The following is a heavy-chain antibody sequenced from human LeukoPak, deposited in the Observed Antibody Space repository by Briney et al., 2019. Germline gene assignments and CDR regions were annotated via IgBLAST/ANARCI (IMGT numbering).Heavy chain of an antibody. CDR2: IYHSGST. CDR1: GGSISSSNW. J-gene: IGHJ4*02. Sequence: SGTLSLTCAVSGGSISSSNWWSWVRQPPGKGLEWIGEIYHSGSTNYNPSLKSRVTISVDTSKNQFSLKLSSVTAADTAVYYCASPTRGYSYGLGLHWGQGTLVTVSS. V-gene: IGHV4-4*02. CDR3: ASPTRGYSYGLGLH. D-gene: IGHD5-18*01.